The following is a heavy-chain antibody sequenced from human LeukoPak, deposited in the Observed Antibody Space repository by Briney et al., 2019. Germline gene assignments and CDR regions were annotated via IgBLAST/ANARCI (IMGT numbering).Heavy chain of an antibody. CDR2: ISYDGNHK. Sequence: GGSLRLSCAASGFTFNSYAMTWVRQAPGKGLEWVAVISYDGNHKYYADSVKGRFTISRDNSKNTLYLQMNGLRADDTAVYYCAKGYDYRSGAGSFDYWGQGTLVTVSS. CDR3: AKGYDYRSGAGSFDY. V-gene: IGHV3-30*18. J-gene: IGHJ4*02. CDR1: GFTFNSYA. D-gene: IGHD3-10*01.